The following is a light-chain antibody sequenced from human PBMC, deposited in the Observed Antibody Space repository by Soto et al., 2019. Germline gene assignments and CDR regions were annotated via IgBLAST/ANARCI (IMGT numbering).Light chain of an antibody. CDR3: QSYDRSLSDDV. CDR2: NNN. Sequence: QSVLTQPPSVSGAPGQRVTISCTGSTSNLGAGYDVHWYKQLPGTAPKLLISNNNNRPSGVPDRFSGSKSGTSASLAITGLQAEDEADYYCQSYDRSLSDDVFGTATQLTVL. CDR1: TSNLGAGYD. J-gene: IGLJ1*01. V-gene: IGLV1-40*01.